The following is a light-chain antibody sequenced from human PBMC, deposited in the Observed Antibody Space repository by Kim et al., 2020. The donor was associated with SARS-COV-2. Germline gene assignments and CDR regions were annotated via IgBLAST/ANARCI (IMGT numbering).Light chain of an antibody. CDR1: SLRKYY. Sequence: SSELTQDPAVSVALGQTVRITCQGDSLRKYYATWYQQKPGQAPVLLISGKNNRPSGIPDRFSGSSSGNTASLTIAGAQAEDEADYYCNSRDTSHFVIFGGVTQLTVL. CDR2: GKN. J-gene: IGLJ2*01. V-gene: IGLV3-19*01. CDR3: NSRDTSHFVI.